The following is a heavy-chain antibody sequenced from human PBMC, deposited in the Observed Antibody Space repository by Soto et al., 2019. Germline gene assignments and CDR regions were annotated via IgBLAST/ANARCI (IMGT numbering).Heavy chain of an antibody. D-gene: IGHD5-12*01. J-gene: IGHJ3*02. CDR1: GYPFTSYG. CDR3: ARGRIVASIHDAFEI. Sequence: QGQLLQSGAEVKTPGASVRVSCRASGYPFTSYGISWVRQAPGQGLEWVAWISAYNGKRDTAQKFQDRVTMTLDTSTDTAHMDLGDLTSADTAVYYCARGRIVASIHDAFEIWGQGTKGTVSS. CDR2: ISAYNGKR. V-gene: IGHV1-18*01.